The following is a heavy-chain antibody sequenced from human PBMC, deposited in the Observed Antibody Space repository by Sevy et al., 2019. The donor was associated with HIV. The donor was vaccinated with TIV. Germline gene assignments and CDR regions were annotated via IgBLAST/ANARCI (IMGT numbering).Heavy chain of an antibody. CDR1: WFRNGSFL. CDR3: AREVGGSGSK. V-gene: IGHV3-7*01. D-gene: IGHD1-26*01. J-gene: IGHJ4*02. Sequence: GSLELSLSASWFRNGSFLGALGRQVPGEGPGWVGNIKQSGRGGKDLASVRGRFTISGDNAKNSVYLEMNSLRAEDTAVYYCAREVGGSGSKWGQGTLVTVSS. CDR2: IKQSGRGG.